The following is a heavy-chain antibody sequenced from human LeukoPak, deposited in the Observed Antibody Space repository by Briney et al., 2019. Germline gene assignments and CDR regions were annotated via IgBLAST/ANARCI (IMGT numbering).Heavy chain of an antibody. Sequence: PGGSLRLSCAASGFTFSRHWMSWVRQAPGKGLEWVAIINQDGSEKYYVDSVKGRFTISRANAKNSLYLEMNSLRAEDTAVYYCARDWSGVSTSNDCCGQGTLVTVSS. D-gene: IGHD3-3*01. CDR1: GFTFSRHW. CDR3: ARDWSGVSTSNDC. V-gene: IGHV3-7*04. CDR2: INQDGSEK. J-gene: IGHJ4*02.